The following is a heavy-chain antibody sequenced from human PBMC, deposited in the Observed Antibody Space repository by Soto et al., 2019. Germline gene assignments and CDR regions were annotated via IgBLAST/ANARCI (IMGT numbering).Heavy chain of an antibody. J-gene: IGHJ3*01. V-gene: IGHV4-4*02. D-gene: IGHD6-6*01. CDR3: AKDRLWGSSDRGAPDDFEV. CDR2: IYQSGST. CDR1: GGSISSRNW. Sequence: SETLSLTCTVSGGSISSRNWWSWLRQSPTKGLEWIGEIYQSGSTNYNPSLESRVTISVDKSKNQFSLELTSLTAADTAVYYCAKDRLWGSSDRGAPDDFEVWGQGTMVTVSS.